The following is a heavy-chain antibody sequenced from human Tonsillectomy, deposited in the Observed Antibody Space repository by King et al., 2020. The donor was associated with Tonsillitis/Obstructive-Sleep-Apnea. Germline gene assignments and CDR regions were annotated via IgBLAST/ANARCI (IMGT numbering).Heavy chain of an antibody. Sequence: VQLVESGGGLVKPGGSLRLSCAASGFTFSNAWMSWVRQAPGKGLEWVSSISRNSDSIGYADSVKGRFTISRDNAKNSLYLQMDSLRPEDTAFYYCAISRQLLSTGGLLYWGQGTLVTVSS. CDR2: ISRNSDSI. D-gene: IGHD2-2*01. CDR1: GFTFSNAW. CDR3: AISRQLLSTGGLLY. V-gene: IGHV3-9*01. J-gene: IGHJ4*02.